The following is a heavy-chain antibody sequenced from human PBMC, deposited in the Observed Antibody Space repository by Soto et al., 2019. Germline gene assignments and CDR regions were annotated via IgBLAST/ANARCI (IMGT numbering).Heavy chain of an antibody. J-gene: IGHJ5*02. D-gene: IGHD6-13*01. CDR3: ARGGSGALTAAAGRTTWFDP. CDR2: ISWSSGNI. Sequence: EVQLVESGGGVVQPGRSLRLSCTGSGFTFDDYAMYWVRQRPGAGLEWVAGISWSSGNIAHADSVKGRFTVSRDNDMSSLGLQVNRLRVEDTALDYCARGGSGALTAAAGRTTWFDPWGQGTLVIVSA. V-gene: IGHV3-9*01. CDR1: GFTFDDYA.